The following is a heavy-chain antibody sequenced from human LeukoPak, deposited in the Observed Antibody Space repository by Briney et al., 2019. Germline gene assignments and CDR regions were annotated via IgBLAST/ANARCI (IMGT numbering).Heavy chain of an antibody. CDR1: GYSFTSYW. D-gene: IGHD2-2*01. CDR2: IDPSDSYT. J-gene: IGHJ6*02. V-gene: IGHV5-10-1*01. Sequence: GESLRISCKGSGYSFTSYWISWVRQVPGKGLEWMGRIDPSDSYTNYSPSFQGHVTISADKSISTAYLQWSSLKASDTAMYYCARHAGNIVVVPAAINGMDVWGQGTTVTVSS. CDR3: ARHAGNIVVVPAAINGMDV.